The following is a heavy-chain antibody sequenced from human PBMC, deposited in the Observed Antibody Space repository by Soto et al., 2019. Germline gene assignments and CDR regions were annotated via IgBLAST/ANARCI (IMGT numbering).Heavy chain of an antibody. Sequence: SETLSLTCTVSVGSISSSNWWSWVRQPPGKGLEWIGEIYHSGSTNYNPSLKSRVTISVDKSKNQFSLKLSSVTAADTAVYYCAGWIQLQQYYYYGMDVWGQGTTVTVSS. D-gene: IGHD5-18*01. CDR3: AGWIQLQQYYYYGMDV. CDR1: VGSISSSNW. CDR2: IYHSGST. J-gene: IGHJ6*02. V-gene: IGHV4-4*02.